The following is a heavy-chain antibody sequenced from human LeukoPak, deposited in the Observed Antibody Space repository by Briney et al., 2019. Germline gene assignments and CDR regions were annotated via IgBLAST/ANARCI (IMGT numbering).Heavy chain of an antibody. CDR3: ARDSYSSTWYGFFHAFDI. D-gene: IGHD6-13*01. CDR1: GFTVSSNF. Sequence: PGGSLRLSCAASGFTVSSNFMSWVLQAPGKGLEWVSVIYSGGSTYYADSVKGRFTISRDNSKNTLYLQMNSLRAEDTAVYYCARDSYSSTWYGFFHAFDIWVQGTMVTVSS. J-gene: IGHJ3*02. V-gene: IGHV3-66*01. CDR2: IYSGGST.